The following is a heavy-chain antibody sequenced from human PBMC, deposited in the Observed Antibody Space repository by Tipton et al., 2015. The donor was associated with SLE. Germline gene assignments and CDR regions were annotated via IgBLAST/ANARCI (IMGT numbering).Heavy chain of an antibody. CDR2: ISGSGGRA. V-gene: IGHV3-23*01. CDR3: AKDRYCGGGTCFASYFDL. D-gene: IGHD2-21*01. Sequence: SLRLSCAASGFIFRDYAMTWVRQAPGKGLEWVSAISGSGGRAYYADSVKGRFTISRDNSKNTLNLQMNSLRAEDTALYYCAKDRYCGGGTCFASYFDLWGQGTPVTVSS. J-gene: IGHJ4*02. CDR1: GFIFRDYA.